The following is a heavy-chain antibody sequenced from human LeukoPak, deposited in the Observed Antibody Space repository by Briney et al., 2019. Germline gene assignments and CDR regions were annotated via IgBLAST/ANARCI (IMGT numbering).Heavy chain of an antibody. J-gene: IGHJ6*03. V-gene: IGHV4-59*11. CDR1: GGSMSSRY. CDR2: ILYSVIA. CDR3: ALRDFGRSSGGYSFFYMDV. Sequence: SETLSLTCTVSGGSMSSRYWSWIRQAPGKELEWIGYILYSVIAEYNMSLQSRATISVDTAKNQFSLRLTSMTAAGTAVYYCALRDFGRSSGGYSFFYMDVWGRGTPVTVFS. D-gene: IGHD6-6*01.